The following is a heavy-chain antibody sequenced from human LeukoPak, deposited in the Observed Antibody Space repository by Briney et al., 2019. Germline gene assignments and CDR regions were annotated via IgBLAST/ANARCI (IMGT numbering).Heavy chain of an antibody. CDR2: ISYDGSNK. V-gene: IGHV3-30*18. D-gene: IGHD3-22*01. Sequence: PGGSLRLSCAASGFTFSSYGMHWVRQAPGKGLEWVAVISYDGSNKYYADSVKGRFTISRDNSKNTLYLQMNSLRAEDTAVYYCANLYDSSGYNEPWGGNRHFDYWGQGTLVTVSS. J-gene: IGHJ4*02. CDR1: GFTFSSYG. CDR3: ANLYDSSGYNEPWGGNRHFDY.